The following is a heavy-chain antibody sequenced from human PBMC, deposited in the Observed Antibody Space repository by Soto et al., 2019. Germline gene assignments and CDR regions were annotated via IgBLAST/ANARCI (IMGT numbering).Heavy chain of an antibody. CDR1: GGPIKTGDYY. CDR2: VFYSGAT. D-gene: IGHD3-10*01. Sequence: QVQLKESGPGLVKPSETLSLTCNVSGGPIKTGDYYWNWIRQPPGKGLEWIGYVFYSGATNYSPSLKSRAAISMDTSKYQFSLSLTSVTAADTAVYYCARAGFSYGHLLFWGQGIRVTVST. J-gene: IGHJ4*02. CDR3: ARAGFSYGHLLF. V-gene: IGHV4-30-4*01.